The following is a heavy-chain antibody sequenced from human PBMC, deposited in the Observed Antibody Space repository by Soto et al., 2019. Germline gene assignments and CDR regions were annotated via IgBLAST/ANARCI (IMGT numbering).Heavy chain of an antibody. Sequence: QVQLVKSGGGVVQPGRSLRLSCAASGFTFSSYGMHWVRQAPGKGLEWVAVIWYDGSNKYYADSVKGRFTISRDNSKNTLYLQMDSLRVEDTAVYYCAREGTLRRLTDWGQGTLVTVSS. D-gene: IGHD4-17*01. CDR3: AREGTLRRLTD. J-gene: IGHJ4*02. CDR2: IWYDGSNK. CDR1: GFTFSSYG. V-gene: IGHV3-33*01.